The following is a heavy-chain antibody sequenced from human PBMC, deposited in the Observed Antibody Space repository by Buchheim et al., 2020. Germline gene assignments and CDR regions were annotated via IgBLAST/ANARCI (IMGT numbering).Heavy chain of an antibody. Sequence: QVLLVQSGAEVKKAGSSVKVSCKASGGTFINYGFNWVRQAPGQGLEWMGRIMPIFGSSKYAQKFQGRLSITADESTSTVYMELSSLISEDTAIYFCAKEMGQILGYWYYGMDVWGQGTT. CDR3: AKEMGQILGYWYYGMDV. CDR1: GGTFINYG. V-gene: IGHV1-69*18. J-gene: IGHJ6*02. D-gene: IGHD2-21*01. CDR2: IMPIFGSS.